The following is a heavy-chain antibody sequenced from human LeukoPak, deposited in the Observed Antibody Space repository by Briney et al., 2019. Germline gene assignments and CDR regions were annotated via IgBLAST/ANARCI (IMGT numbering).Heavy chain of an antibody. V-gene: IGHV4-59*01. J-gene: IGHJ5*02. CDR3: ARGESRYYGSGSYWFDP. D-gene: IGHD3-10*01. CDR1: GGSISSYY. CDR2: IYYSGST. Sequence: PSETLSLTCTVSGGSISSYYWSWIRQPPGKGLEWIGYIYYSGSTNYNPSLKSRVTISVDTSKNQFSLKLSSVTAADTAVCYCARGESRYYGSGSYWFDPWGQGTLVTVSS.